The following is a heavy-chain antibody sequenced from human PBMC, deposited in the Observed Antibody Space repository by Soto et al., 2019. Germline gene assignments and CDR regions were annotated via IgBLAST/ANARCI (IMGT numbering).Heavy chain of an antibody. CDR2: IRASGDDT. Sequence: EVQVLESGGGLVQPGGSLRLSCAASGFTFSSYGMSWVRQAPGKGLEWLSAIRASGDDTYYADSVKGRFTISRDNSKYPLNLQINSLRAEDTAVYYCEKLGYISGWKGPFDNWGQGTLVTVSS. CDR1: GFTFSSYG. V-gene: IGHV3-23*01. D-gene: IGHD6-19*01. CDR3: EKLGYISGWKGPFDN. J-gene: IGHJ4*02.